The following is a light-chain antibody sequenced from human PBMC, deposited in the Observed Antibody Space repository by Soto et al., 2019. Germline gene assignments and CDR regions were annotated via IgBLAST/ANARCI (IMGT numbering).Light chain of an antibody. V-gene: IGKV3-20*01. Sequence: EIVLTQSPGTLSLSPGERATLSCRASQSVSSSYLAWYQQKPGQAPRLLIYGASSRATGIPDRFSGSGSGTDITLTISRLEPEDFAVYYCQQYGSSHRTFGQGTKVDIK. J-gene: IGKJ1*01. CDR2: GAS. CDR1: QSVSSSY. CDR3: QQYGSSHRT.